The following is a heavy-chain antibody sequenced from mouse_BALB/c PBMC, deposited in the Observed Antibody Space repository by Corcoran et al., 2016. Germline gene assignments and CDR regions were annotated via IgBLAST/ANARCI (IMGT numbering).Heavy chain of an antibody. V-gene: IGHV9-1*02. CDR1: GYTFTNYG. CDR3: ETGTSQFVY. CDR2: INTYTGEP. Sequence: QIQLVQSGPELKKPGETVKISCKASGYTFTNYGMNWVKQAPGKGLKWMGWINTYTGEPTYADDFKGRFAFSLETSASTAYLQINNLKNEDMATYFCETGTSQFVYWGQGTLVTVSA. D-gene: IGHD4-1*01. J-gene: IGHJ3*01.